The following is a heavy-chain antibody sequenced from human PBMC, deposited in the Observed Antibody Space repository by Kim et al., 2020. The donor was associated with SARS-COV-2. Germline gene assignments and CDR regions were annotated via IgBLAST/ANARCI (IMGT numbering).Heavy chain of an antibody. Sequence: SETLSLTCTVSGGSISSSSYYWGWIRQPPGKGLEWIGSIYYSGSTYYNPSLKSRVTISVDTSKNQFSLKLSSVTAADTAVYYCARRSSGPLRYFDWLVDDAFDIWGQGTMVTVSS. CDR1: GGSISSSSYY. V-gene: IGHV4-39*01. CDR3: ARRSSGPLRYFDWLVDDAFDI. J-gene: IGHJ3*02. CDR2: IYYSGST. D-gene: IGHD3-9*01.